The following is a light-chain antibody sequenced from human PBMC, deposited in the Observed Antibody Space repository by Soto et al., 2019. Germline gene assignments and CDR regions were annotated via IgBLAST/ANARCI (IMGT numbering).Light chain of an antibody. J-gene: IGKJ4*01. CDR1: QSVSNNY. CDR2: GES. Sequence: EIVLTQSPGTLSLSPGESATLSCRGSQSVSNNYLAWYQQKPGQAPRILIYGESNRATGIPDRLSGSGSGTEFNLTISRLQSEDFAVCYCQXYNSWPLTCGGGTKVDIK. V-gene: IGKV3-20*01. CDR3: QXYNSWPLT.